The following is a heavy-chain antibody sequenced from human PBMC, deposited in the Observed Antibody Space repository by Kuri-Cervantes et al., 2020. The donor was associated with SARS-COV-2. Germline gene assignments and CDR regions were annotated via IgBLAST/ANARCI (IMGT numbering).Heavy chain of an antibody. CDR1: GFSFNHQY. J-gene: IGHJ4*02. D-gene: IGHD2/OR15-2a*01. CDR3: ANDPNRIHY. CDR2: INGDSTVI. V-gene: IGHV3-11*01. Sequence: GGSLRLSCAVSGFSFNHQYMSWIRQAPGKGLEWVSHINGDSTVIEYADSVKGRFIISRDNAKKSLYLQMNSLRAEDTAVYYCANDPNRIHYWGQGALVTVSS.